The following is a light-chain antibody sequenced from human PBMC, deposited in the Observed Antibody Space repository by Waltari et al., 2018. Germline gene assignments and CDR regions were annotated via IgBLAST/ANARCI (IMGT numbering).Light chain of an antibody. CDR3: QQSYRTPPLT. Sequence: DIQMTQSPSSLSASVGDRVTITCRASQSISSYLNWYQQKPGKAPKLLIYAASSLPSGVPSRFGGSGSGTDFSLTISSLQPEDVAADYCQQSYRTPPLTFGGGTKVEIK. V-gene: IGKV1-39*01. J-gene: IGKJ4*01. CDR1: QSISSY. CDR2: AAS.